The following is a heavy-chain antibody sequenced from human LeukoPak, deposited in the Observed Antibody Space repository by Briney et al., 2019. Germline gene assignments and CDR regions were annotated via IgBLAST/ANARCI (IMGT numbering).Heavy chain of an antibody. CDR3: ARPFLRFSSGWHFDY. J-gene: IGHJ4*02. Sequence: PSETLSLNCTVSGGSINSYYWGWIRQPPGKGLEWIGSIYYSGSTYYNPSLKSRVSISVDTSKNQFSLKLSSVTAADTAIYYCARPFLRFSSGWHFDYWGQGILVTVSS. D-gene: IGHD6-19*01. V-gene: IGHV4-39*01. CDR1: GGSINSYY. CDR2: IYYSGST.